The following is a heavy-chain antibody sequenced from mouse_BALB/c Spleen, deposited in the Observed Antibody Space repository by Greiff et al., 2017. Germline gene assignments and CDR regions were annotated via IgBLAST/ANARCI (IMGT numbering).Heavy chain of an antibody. CDR3: ARRGIGITPYAMDY. CDR1: GYSITSDYA. CDR2: ISYSGST. J-gene: IGHJ4*01. Sequence: VQLKESGPGLVKPSQSLSLTCTVTGYSITSDYAWNWIRQFPGNKLEWMGYISYSGSTSYNPSLKSRISITRDTSKNQFFLQLNSVTTEDTATYYCARRGIGITPYAMDYWGQGTSVTVSS. V-gene: IGHV3-2*02. D-gene: IGHD2-4*01.